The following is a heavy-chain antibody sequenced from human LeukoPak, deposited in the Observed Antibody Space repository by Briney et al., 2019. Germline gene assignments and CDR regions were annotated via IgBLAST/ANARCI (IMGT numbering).Heavy chain of an antibody. D-gene: IGHD3-16*02. CDR3: ARTSFGGVIGIDY. Sequence: AEPLSLPCTLSGHSNSSSNGWSWIRYPPGTGLEWIGYMYYSGSTNYNPSLKSRVTISVDTSKNQFSLKLSSVTAADTAVYYCARTSFGGVIGIDYWGKGTLVTVSS. CDR1: GHSNSSSNG. V-gene: IGHV4-61*01. CDR2: MYYSGST. J-gene: IGHJ4*02.